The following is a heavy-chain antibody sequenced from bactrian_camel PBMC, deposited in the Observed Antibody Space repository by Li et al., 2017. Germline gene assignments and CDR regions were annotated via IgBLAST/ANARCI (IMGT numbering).Heavy chain of an antibody. Sequence: HVQLVESGGGPVQAGGSLTLSCAAAGATVDQNCMAWFRQAPGKEREGVASIHTIGGHTYVAGSVKSRFTISQDNVANIVDLQMNSLRPDDTAMYYCAAASGPLTGPILTDKAGYDYWGRGTQVTVS. CDR2: IHTIGGHT. D-gene: IGHD6*01. CDR3: AAASGPLTGPILTDKAGYDY. CDR1: GATVDQNC. J-gene: IGHJ4*01. V-gene: IGHV3S1*01.